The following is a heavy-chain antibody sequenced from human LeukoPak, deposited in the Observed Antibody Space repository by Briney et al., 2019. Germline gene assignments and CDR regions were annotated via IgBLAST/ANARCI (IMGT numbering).Heavy chain of an antibody. V-gene: IGHV3-23*01. CDR1: GFTFSSYA. CDR3: ARDFLPDGVVSGWSPPYYFDY. Sequence: GGSLRLSCAASGFTFSSYAMNWVRQAPGKGLEWVSHISGSGISTYYADSVKGRFTFSRDNSKNTLYLQMNSLRAEDTAVYYCARDFLPDGVVSGWSPPYYFDYWGQGTLVTVSS. CDR2: ISGSGIST. D-gene: IGHD6-19*01. J-gene: IGHJ4*02.